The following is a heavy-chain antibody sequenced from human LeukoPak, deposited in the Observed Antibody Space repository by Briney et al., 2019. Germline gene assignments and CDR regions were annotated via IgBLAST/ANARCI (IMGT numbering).Heavy chain of an antibody. CDR1: GGSFSGYY. J-gene: IGHJ4*02. CDR3: ARGRPPFYGSGSPFFDY. Sequence: KPLETLSLTCAVYGGSFSGYYWSWIRQPPGKGLEWIGEINHSGSTNYNPSLKSRVTISVDTSKNQFSLKLSSVTAADTAVYYCARGRPPFYGSGSPFFDYWGQGTLVTVSS. V-gene: IGHV4-34*01. D-gene: IGHD3-10*01. CDR2: INHSGST.